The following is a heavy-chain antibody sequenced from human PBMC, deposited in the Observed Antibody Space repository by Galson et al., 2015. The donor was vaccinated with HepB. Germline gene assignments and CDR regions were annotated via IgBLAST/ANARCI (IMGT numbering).Heavy chain of an antibody. D-gene: IGHD3-3*01. J-gene: IGHJ6*02. CDR1: GYTFTSYY. Sequence: SVKVPCKASGYTFTSYYMHWVRQAPGQGLEWMGIINPSGGSTSYAQKFQGRVTMTRDTSTSTVYMELSSLRSEDTAVYYCAGLRITIFADYYGMDVWGQGTTVTVSS. V-gene: IGHV1-46*01. CDR2: INPSGGST. CDR3: AGLRITIFADYYGMDV.